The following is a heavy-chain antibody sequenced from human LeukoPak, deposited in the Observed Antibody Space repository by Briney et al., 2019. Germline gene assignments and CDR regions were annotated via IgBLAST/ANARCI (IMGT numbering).Heavy chain of an antibody. CDR1: GYTFTGYY. Sequence: ASVKVSCKASGYTFTGYYMHWVRQAPGQGLEWMGWINPNSGGTNYAQKFQGRVTMTTDTSTSTAYMELRSLRSDDTAVYYCARRTVSPWGLFDYWGQGTLVTVSS. V-gene: IGHV1-2*02. CDR2: INPNSGGT. CDR3: ARRTVSPWGLFDY. D-gene: IGHD4-17*01. J-gene: IGHJ4*02.